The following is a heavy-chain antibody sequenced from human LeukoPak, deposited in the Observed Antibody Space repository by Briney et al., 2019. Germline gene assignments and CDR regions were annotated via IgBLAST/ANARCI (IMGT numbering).Heavy chain of an antibody. Sequence: SETLSLTCTVSGGSISGSSYYWGWIRQPPGKGLEWIGSIYYSGSTYYNPSLKSRVTISVDTSKNQFSLKLSSVTAADTAVYYCARHLQYHRRRQVPYYDSSGIDYWGQGTLVTVSS. CDR1: GGSISGSSYY. J-gene: IGHJ4*02. CDR2: IYYSGST. CDR3: ARHLQYHRRRQVPYYDSSGIDY. V-gene: IGHV4-39*01. D-gene: IGHD3-22*01.